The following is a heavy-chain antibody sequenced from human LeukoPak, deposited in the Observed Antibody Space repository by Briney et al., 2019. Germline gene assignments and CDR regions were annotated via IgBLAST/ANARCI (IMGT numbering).Heavy chain of an antibody. Sequence: SETLSLTCTVSGGSISSYYWSWIRQPPGKGLEWIGYIYYSGSTNYNPSLKSRVTISVDTSKNQFSLELSSVTAADTAVYYCARDRSSYGMDVWGKGTTVTVSS. CDR3: ARDRSSYGMDV. J-gene: IGHJ6*04. D-gene: IGHD6-6*01. CDR2: IYYSGST. V-gene: IGHV4-59*01. CDR1: GGSISSYY.